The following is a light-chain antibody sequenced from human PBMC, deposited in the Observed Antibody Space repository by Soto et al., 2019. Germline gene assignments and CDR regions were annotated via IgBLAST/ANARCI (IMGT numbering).Light chain of an antibody. V-gene: IGKV3-15*01. CDR2: HAS. CDR3: QQYHKWRT. J-gene: IGKJ1*01. Sequence: DIVLTQSPGTLSLSPGERATLSCRASQSVDSNLAWYQQKPGQAPRILIYHASTRATGVPARISGSGSGTEFTLTISSLQSEDFAVYYCQQYHKWRTLGQGTKV. CDR1: QSVDSN.